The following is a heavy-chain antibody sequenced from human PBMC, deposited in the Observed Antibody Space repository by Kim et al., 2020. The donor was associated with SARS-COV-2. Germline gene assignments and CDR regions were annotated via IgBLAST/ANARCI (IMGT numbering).Heavy chain of an antibody. D-gene: IGHD6-19*01. V-gene: IGHV1-69*04. Sequence: ANYAQQFQRGVTVTADKSTRTAYMELSSLRSEDTAVYYCARDISSGWYNYWGEGTLVTVSS. J-gene: IGHJ4*02. CDR3: ARDISSGWYNY. CDR2: A.